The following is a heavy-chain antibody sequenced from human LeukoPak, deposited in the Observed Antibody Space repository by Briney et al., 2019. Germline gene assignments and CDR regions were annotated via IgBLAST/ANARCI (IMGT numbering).Heavy chain of an antibody. J-gene: IGHJ4*02. CDR1: GFTFSSYA. D-gene: IGHD4-23*01. CDR3: AKDVVVTLAYYFDY. V-gene: IGHV3-23*01. Sequence: QTGGSLRLSCAASGFTFSSYAMSWVRQAPGKGLEWVSAISGSAGSTNYADAVKGRFAISRDNSKNTLYLQMTSLRAEDTAVYYCAKDVVVTLAYYFDYWGQGTLVTVSS. CDR2: ISGSAGST.